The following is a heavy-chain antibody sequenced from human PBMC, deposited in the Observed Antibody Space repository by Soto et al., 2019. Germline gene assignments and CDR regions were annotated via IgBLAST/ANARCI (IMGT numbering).Heavy chain of an antibody. Sequence: PSETLSLTCAVSGGSIRSSNWWSWVRQPPGKGLEWIGEVYHSGSSKLKPSLESRVTMSVDHSRNQFSLRLTSVTAADTAVYYCARVATKSSKTPGNFDFWGEGTLVTVSS. CDR3: ARVATKSSKTPGNFDF. J-gene: IGHJ4*02. CDR2: VYHSGSS. D-gene: IGHD6-6*01. CDR1: GGSIRSSNW. V-gene: IGHV4-4*02.